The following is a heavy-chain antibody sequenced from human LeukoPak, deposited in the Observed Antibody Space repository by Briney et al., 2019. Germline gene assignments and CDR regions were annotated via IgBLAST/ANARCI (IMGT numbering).Heavy chain of an antibody. Sequence: SETLSLTCTVSGGSISSYYWSWIRQPAGKGLEWIGRIYTSGSTNYNPSLKSRVTMSVDTSKNQFSLKLSSATAADTAVYYCARDGGPLIVVVPAAIYGMDVWGQGTTVTVSS. J-gene: IGHJ6*02. CDR2: IYTSGST. CDR3: ARDGGPLIVVVPAAIYGMDV. V-gene: IGHV4-4*07. CDR1: GGSISSYY. D-gene: IGHD2-2*01.